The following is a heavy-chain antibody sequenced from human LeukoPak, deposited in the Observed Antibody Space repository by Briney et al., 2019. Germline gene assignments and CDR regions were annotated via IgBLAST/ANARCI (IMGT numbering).Heavy chain of an antibody. D-gene: IGHD2-21*01. J-gene: IGHJ6*04. V-gene: IGHV3-43D*04. CDR2: ISCDGGNT. CDR1: GFTFDDYA. CDR3: ATGAYYYYGMDV. Sequence: GGSLRLSCAASGFTFDDYAMHWVRQAPGKGLEWVSLISCDGGNTYYADSVKGRFTISRDNSKNSLYMQMNSLRAEGPGLYYCATGAYYYYGMDVWGKGTTVTVSS.